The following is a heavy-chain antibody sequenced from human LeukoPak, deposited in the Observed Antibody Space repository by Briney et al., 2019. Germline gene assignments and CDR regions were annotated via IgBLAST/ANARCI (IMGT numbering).Heavy chain of an antibody. CDR1: GATFSSYA. D-gene: IGHD4-23*01. CDR3: ARDSGNYPYMDV. Sequence: ASVKVSCKASGATFSSYAISWVRQAPGQGLEWMGGIIPIFGTANYSQKFQSRVTITADESTSTAYIELSSLRSEDTAVFYYARDSGNYPYMDVWGKGTTVTVSS. J-gene: IGHJ6*03. V-gene: IGHV1-69*01. CDR2: IIPIFGTA.